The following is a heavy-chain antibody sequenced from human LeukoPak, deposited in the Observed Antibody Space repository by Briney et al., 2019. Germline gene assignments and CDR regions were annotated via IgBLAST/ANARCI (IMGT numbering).Heavy chain of an antibody. Sequence: PSETLSLTCTVSGGSISSYYWSWIRQPPGKGLEWIGYIYYSGSTNYNPSLKSRVTISVDTSKNQFSLKLSSVTAADTAVYYCARKSSQWLRFGSWGQGTLVTVSS. CDR3: ARKSSQWLRFGS. CDR2: IYYSGST. J-gene: IGHJ5*01. D-gene: IGHD5-12*01. CDR1: GGSISSYY. V-gene: IGHV4-59*01.